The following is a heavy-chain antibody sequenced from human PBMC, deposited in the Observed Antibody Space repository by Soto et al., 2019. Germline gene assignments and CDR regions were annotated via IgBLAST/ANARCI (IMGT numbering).Heavy chain of an antibody. J-gene: IGHJ4*02. CDR3: VRAIKVESDPPPGY. D-gene: IGHD2-2*01. CDR2: ISSSSSYR. Sequence: AGSLRLSCAVSGFTFSTYGMSWVRQAPGKVLEWVSSISSSSSYRDYAGSVKGRFTIPRDNAKNSMYLQMTSLRAEDTAVYECVRAIKVESDPPPGYWGQGTLVTVSS. CDR1: GFTFSTYG. V-gene: IGHV3-21*01.